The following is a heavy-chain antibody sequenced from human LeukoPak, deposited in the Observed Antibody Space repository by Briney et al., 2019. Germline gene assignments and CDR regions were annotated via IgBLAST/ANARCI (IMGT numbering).Heavy chain of an antibody. V-gene: IGHV4-59*08. CDR1: GGSISSYY. CDR3: ARLVLFIRGTYSSSWYSRWFDP. CDR2: IYYSGST. D-gene: IGHD6-13*01. Sequence: PSETLSLTCTVSGGSISSYYWSWIRQPPGKGLEWIGYIYYSGSTNYNPSLESRVTISVDTSKNQFSLKLSSVTAADTAVYYCARLVLFIRGTYSSSWYSRWFDPWGQGTLVTVSS. J-gene: IGHJ5*02.